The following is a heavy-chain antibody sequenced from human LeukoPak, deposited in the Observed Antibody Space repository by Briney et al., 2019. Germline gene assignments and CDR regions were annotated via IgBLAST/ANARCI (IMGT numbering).Heavy chain of an antibody. CDR1: GFTFSSYA. V-gene: IGHV3-23*01. D-gene: IGHD1-26*01. Sequence: GGSLTQTCAASGFTFSSYAMNWVRQAPGKGLEWVSVIGGSGGDTYYADSVKGRFTISRDNSKNTPYLQMNSLRAEDTAVYYCAKELYSGSYYYHFDYWGQGTLVTVSS. CDR3: AKELYSGSYYYHFDY. CDR2: IGGSGGDT. J-gene: IGHJ4*02.